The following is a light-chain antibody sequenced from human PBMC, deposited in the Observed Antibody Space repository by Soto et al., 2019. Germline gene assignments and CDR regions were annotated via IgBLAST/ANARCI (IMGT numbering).Light chain of an antibody. CDR3: QQYGMSPFT. CDR1: QSVSSNY. CDR2: GAS. V-gene: IGKV3-20*01. J-gene: IGKJ3*01. Sequence: EIVMTQAPGTLSLSPGETATLSCRASQSVSSNYVAWFHQKPGQAPRRLIYGASSRATGVPDRFSASGSGTDFTLTISRLEHEDFAVYYCQQYGMSPFTFGPGTKVDIK.